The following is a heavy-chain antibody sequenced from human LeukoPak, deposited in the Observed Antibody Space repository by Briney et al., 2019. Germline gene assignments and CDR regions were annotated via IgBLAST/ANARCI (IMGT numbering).Heavy chain of an antibody. Sequence: SETLSLTCAVYGGSFSGYYWSWLRQPPGKGLEWIGEINHSGSTNYNPSLKSRVTISVDTSKNQFSLKLSSVPAADTAVYYCARGRRWFGELQWVYYYYMDVWGKGTTVTVSS. CDR1: GGSFSGYY. CDR2: INHSGST. V-gene: IGHV4-34*01. CDR3: ARGRRWFGELQWVYYYYMDV. J-gene: IGHJ6*03. D-gene: IGHD3-10*01.